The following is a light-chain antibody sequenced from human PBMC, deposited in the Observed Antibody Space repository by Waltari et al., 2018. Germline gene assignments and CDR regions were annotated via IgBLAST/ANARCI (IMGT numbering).Light chain of an antibody. V-gene: IGLV3-21*02. Sequence: SYVLTQPPSVSVAPGQTARITCGGNNIGSKSVHWYQQKPGQAPVLVVYDDSDRPSGIPEGFSGSNSGNTATLTISRVEAGDEADYYCQVWDSSVDHPGVFGGGTKLTVL. J-gene: IGLJ2*01. CDR3: QVWDSSVDHPGV. CDR1: NIGSKS. CDR2: DDS.